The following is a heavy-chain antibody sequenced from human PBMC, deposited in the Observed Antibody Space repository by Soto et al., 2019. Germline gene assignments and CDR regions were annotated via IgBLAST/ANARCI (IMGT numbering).Heavy chain of an antibody. CDR1: GFTFSSYA. D-gene: IGHD4-17*01. CDR2: ISGSGGST. Sequence: PGGSLRLSCAASGFTFSSYAMSWVRQAPGKGLEWVSAISGSGGSTYYAESVKGRFTISRDNSKKKLYLQMNSLRAEDTAVYYCAKGSQNRVPRIDYGDYFGDHYFDYWGQGTLVTVSS. J-gene: IGHJ4*02. CDR3: AKGSQNRVPRIDYGDYFGDHYFDY. V-gene: IGHV3-23*01.